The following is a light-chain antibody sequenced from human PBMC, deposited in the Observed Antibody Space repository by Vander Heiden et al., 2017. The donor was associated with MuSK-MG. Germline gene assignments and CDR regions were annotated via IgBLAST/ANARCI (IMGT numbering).Light chain of an antibody. J-gene: IGKJ4*01. CDR1: QSAGSLD. CDR3: QKYGTSGFT. Sequence: IVLTQSPGTLSLSPGGPATLSGRPSQSAGSLDLAWYQQNPGQVPRLPIYGASNRATGIPDRLRGSGSETDLSPTISRMEPEDVAMYYCQKYGTSGFTFGGGTKVEIK. V-gene: IGKV3-20*01. CDR2: GAS.